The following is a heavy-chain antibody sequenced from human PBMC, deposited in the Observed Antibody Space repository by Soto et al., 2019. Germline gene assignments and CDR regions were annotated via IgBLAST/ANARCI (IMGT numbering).Heavy chain of an antibody. D-gene: IGHD2-15*01. V-gene: IGHV4-34*01. CDR1: GGSFSGYY. CDR2: INHSGST. Sequence: SETLSLTCAVYGGSFSGYYWSWIRQPPGKGLEWIGEINHSGSTNYNPSLKSRVTISVDTSKNQFSLKLSSVTAADTAVYYCARGRASTRYCSGGSCYGWFDPWGQGTLVTVSS. CDR3: ARGRASTRYCSGGSCYGWFDP. J-gene: IGHJ5*02.